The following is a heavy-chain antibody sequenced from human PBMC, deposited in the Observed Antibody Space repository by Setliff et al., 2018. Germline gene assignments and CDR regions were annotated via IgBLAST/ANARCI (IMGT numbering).Heavy chain of an antibody. J-gene: IGHJ4*02. V-gene: IGHV2-70*11. CDR2: IDWDDDK. CDR3: AAASNYYDY. CDR1: GFSLSTSGIC. Sequence: SGPTLVNPTQTLTLTCTFSGFSLSTSGICVSWIRQPPGKTLEWPARIDWDDDKYYTPSLKTRLTISKDTSKNQVVLTMTNMDPVDTATYYCAAASNYYDYWGQGTLVTVSS.